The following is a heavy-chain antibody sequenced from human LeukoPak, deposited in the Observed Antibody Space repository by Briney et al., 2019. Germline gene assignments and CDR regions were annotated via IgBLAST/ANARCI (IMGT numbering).Heavy chain of an antibody. D-gene: IGHD2-15*01. Sequence: PGGSLRLSCAASGFTFSNYWMHWVRQAPGKGLVWVSRIKSDGSSTNYADSVKGRFTISRDNAKNTLYLQMNSLRVEDTAIYYCAKRADGCSGVSCYYHYMDVWGKGTTVTVSS. J-gene: IGHJ6*03. CDR3: AKRADGCSGVSCYYHYMDV. CDR2: IKSDGSST. V-gene: IGHV3-74*01. CDR1: GFTFSNYW.